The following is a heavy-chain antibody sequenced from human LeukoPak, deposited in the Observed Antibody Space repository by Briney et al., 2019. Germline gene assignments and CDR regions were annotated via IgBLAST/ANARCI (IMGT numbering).Heavy chain of an antibody. J-gene: IGHJ4*02. D-gene: IGHD7-27*01. V-gene: IGHV3-11*01. CDR3: AIDPNWGVDY. Sequence: GGSLRLSCAASGFTFSDYYMTWLRQAPGKGLEWLSYISNSGSTVFYADSVKGRFTVSRDNAKRSLYLQIESLRDDDTAVYYCAIDPNWGVDYWGQGVLVTVSS. CDR2: ISNSGSTV. CDR1: GFTFSDYY.